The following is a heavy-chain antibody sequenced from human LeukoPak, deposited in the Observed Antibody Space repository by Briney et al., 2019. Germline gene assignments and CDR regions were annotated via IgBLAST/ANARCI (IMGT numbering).Heavy chain of an antibody. CDR1: GFTFSSYN. CDR3: VGTVQIGSYITWWYLDY. D-gene: IGHD1-26*01. V-gene: IGHV3-21*01. J-gene: IGHJ4*02. Sequence: KPGGSLRLSCAASGFTFSSYNMNWVRQAPGEGLEWVSSISSSSSDIYYADSLKGRFTISRDNAKNSLYLQMNSLRVEDTAVYYCVGTVQIGSYITWWYLDYWGQGTLVTVSS. CDR2: ISSSSSDI.